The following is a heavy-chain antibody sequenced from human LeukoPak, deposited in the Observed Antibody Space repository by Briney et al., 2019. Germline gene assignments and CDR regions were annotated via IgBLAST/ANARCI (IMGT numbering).Heavy chain of an antibody. CDR2: ITSDSNTI. D-gene: IGHD2-15*01. Sequence: GGSLTLSCAASGFAFSSYAMNWVRQAPGKGLDWVSFITSDSNTIYYADSMKGRFTISRDNAENSLYLQMNSLSAEDTAVYYCARDRMGGSFDYWGQGTLVTVSS. CDR1: GFAFSSYA. J-gene: IGHJ4*02. CDR3: ARDRMGGSFDY. V-gene: IGHV3-48*01.